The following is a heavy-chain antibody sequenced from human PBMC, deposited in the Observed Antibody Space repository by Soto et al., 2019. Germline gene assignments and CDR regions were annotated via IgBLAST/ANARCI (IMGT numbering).Heavy chain of an antibody. V-gene: IGHV5-51*01. CDR1: GYSFTSYW. D-gene: IGHD6-19*01. Sequence: GESLKISCKGSGYSFTSYWIGWVRQMPGKGLEWMGIIYPGDSDTRYSPSFQGQVTISADKSISTAYLQWSSLKASDTAMYYCARHEADGTGIAVAGSVYWGQGTLVTVSS. J-gene: IGHJ4*02. CDR2: IYPGDSDT. CDR3: ARHEADGTGIAVAGSVY.